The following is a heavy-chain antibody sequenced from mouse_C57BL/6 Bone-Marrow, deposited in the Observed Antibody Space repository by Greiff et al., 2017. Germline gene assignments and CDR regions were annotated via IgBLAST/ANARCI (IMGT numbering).Heavy chain of an antibody. CDR1: GYTFTGYW. CDR2: ILPRSGST. V-gene: IGHV1-64*01. CDR3: ARQYYTLFDF. Sequence: VQLQEPGAELVKPGASVKLSCKASGYTFTGYWMDWVKQRPGQGLEWIGLILPRSGSTNYNEKFKSKATLTVDKSSSTAYMQLSSLTSEDSAIYYCARQYYTLFDFWCQGTAPTVTS. D-gene: IGHD1-1*01. J-gene: IGHJ2*01.